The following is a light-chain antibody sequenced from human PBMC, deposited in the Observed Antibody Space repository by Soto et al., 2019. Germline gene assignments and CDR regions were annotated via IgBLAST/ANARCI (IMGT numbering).Light chain of an antibody. CDR2: DVS. CDR1: QSVSTS. V-gene: IGKV3-11*01. Sequence: EIVLTQSPATLSLSPGERATLPCRASQSVSTSLAWYQQRPGQAPRLLIYDVSNRAAGVPARFSGSGSGTDVTLTISNLEPEDFAIYYCQERSNWPRLTFGGWTTVEIK. CDR3: QERSNWPRLT. J-gene: IGKJ4*01.